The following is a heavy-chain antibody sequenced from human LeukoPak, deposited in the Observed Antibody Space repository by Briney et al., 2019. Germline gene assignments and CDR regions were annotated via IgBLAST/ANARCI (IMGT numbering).Heavy chain of an antibody. CDR3: ARGHYYYDSSGSRFFYY. V-gene: IGHV7-4-1*02. J-gene: IGHJ4*02. D-gene: IGHD3-22*01. CDR1: GYTFTNYA. Sequence: ASVKVSCKASGYTFTNYAMDWVRQAPGQGLEWMGWINTNTGNPTYAQGFTGRFVFSLDTSVSTAYLEISSLKAEDTAVYYCARGHYYYDSSGSRFFYYWGQGTLVTVSS. CDR2: INTNTGNP.